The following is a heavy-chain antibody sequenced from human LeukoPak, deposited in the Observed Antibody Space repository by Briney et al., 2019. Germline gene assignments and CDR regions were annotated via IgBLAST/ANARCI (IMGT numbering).Heavy chain of an antibody. D-gene: IGHD1-1*01. CDR3: VRVEIGTCHGMDV. Sequence: PGGSLRLSCAASGFTLSNYWMHWVRQAPGEGLVWVSRIKTDGTITNYADSVKGRFTISRDNAKNTLYLQMNSLRVEDTAVYYCVRVEIGTCHGMDVWGQGTTVTVSS. CDR2: IKTDGTIT. V-gene: IGHV3-74*01. J-gene: IGHJ6*02. CDR1: GFTLSNYW.